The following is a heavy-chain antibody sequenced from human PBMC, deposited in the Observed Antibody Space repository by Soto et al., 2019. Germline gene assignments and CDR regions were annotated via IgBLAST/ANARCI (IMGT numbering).Heavy chain of an antibody. CDR2: IYYTGST. D-gene: IGHD1-26*01. CDR1: GGSIYTVGFY. Sequence: QVQLQESGPGMVKPSQTLSLTCTVSGGSIYTVGFYWSWIRQLPGNGLEWLGYIYYTGSTQYTPSLKSRLTISTDTSDNQFSLRLTSVTAADTAVYYCATSLVTSRTRVDYWGQGTLVTVSS. V-gene: IGHV4-31*03. CDR3: ATSLVTSRTRVDY. J-gene: IGHJ4*02.